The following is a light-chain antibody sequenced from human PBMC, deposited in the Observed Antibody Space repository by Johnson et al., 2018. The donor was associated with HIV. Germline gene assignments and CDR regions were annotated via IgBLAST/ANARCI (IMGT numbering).Light chain of an antibody. CDR1: SSNIGNSY. CDR3: GTWDSGLGALYV. V-gene: IGLV1-51*02. Sequence: QLVLTQPPSVSAAPGQKVTISCSGSSSNIGNSYVCWYQQLPGTAPKLLIYENDKRPSGIPDRFSGSKSGTSATLGITGLQTGDEADYYCGTWDSGLGALYVFGTGTKVTVL. J-gene: IGLJ1*01. CDR2: END.